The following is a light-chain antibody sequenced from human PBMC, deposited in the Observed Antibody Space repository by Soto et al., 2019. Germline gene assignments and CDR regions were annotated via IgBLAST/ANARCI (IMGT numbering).Light chain of an antibody. CDR3: HQYNDWPRT. V-gene: IGKV3-15*01. CDR1: QSVSTN. J-gene: IGKJ1*01. Sequence: EVVMTQSPATLSVSPGERVTLSCRASQSVSTNVAWHQQKPGQAPSLLIYGASTRATGTPARFSGSGSGTEFTLTISSLQSEDFAIYYCHQYNDWPRTFGQGTKVDIK. CDR2: GAS.